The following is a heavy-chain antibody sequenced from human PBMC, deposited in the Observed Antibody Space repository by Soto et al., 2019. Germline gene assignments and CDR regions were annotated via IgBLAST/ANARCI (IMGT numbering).Heavy chain of an antibody. CDR1: CGSISSINIC. CDR3: TLRDEVTSYYINH. D-gene: IGHD2-21*02. J-gene: IGHJ4*02. V-gene: IGHV4-39*01. Sequence: SETLSLTCAVCCGSISSINICWCWVRQPPGGGPGLIATLCYSGDTYYNPSLKSPVTTSVGRCKCWFSLHFNCVTAADTAVYFCTLRDEVTSYYINHWGRGMLGTVSS. CDR2: LCYSGDT.